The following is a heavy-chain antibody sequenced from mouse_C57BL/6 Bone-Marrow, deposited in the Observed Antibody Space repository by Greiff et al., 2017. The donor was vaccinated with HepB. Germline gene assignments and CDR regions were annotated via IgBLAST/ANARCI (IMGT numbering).Heavy chain of an antibody. Sequence: VQLQQSGPELVKPGDSVKISCKASGYSFTGYFMNWVMQSHGKSLEWIGRINPYNGDTFYNQKFKGKATLTVDKSSSTAHMELRSLTSEDSAVYYCAREGGFTTVVADYWGQGTTLTVSS. V-gene: IGHV1-20*01. CDR1: GYSFTGYF. CDR3: AREGGFTTVVADY. CDR2: INPYNGDT. J-gene: IGHJ2*01. D-gene: IGHD1-1*01.